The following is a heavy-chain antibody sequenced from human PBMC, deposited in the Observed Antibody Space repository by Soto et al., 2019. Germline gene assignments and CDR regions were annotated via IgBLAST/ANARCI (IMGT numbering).Heavy chain of an antibody. V-gene: IGHV4-39*01. CDR3: ARRPLIHYGSGSYYNEYYYYYTDV. CDR2: IYYSGST. CDR1: GGSISSSSYY. D-gene: IGHD3-10*01. J-gene: IGHJ6*03. Sequence: PSETLSLTCTVSGGSISSSSYYWGWIRQPPGKGLEWIGSIYYSGSTYYNPSLKSRVTISVDTSKNQFSLKLSSVTAADTAVYYCARRPLIHYGSGSYYNEYYYYYTDVCGKGTTVTVSS.